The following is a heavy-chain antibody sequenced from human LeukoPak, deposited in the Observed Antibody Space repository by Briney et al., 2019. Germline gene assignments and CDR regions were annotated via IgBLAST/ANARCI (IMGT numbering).Heavy chain of an antibody. D-gene: IGHD3-3*01. J-gene: IGHJ4*02. Sequence: GGSLRLSCAASGFTFSSYSMNWVRQAPGKGLEWVSSISSGSSYIYYADSVKGRFTISRDNAKNSLYLQMNSLRAEDTVVYYCARGPESYYDFWSGYYVVDYWGQGTLVTVSS. CDR2: ISSGSSYI. CDR3: ARGPESYYDFWSGYYVVDY. V-gene: IGHV3-21*01. CDR1: GFTFSSYS.